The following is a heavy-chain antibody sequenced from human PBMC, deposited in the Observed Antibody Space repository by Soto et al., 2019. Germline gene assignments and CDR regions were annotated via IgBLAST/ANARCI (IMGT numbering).Heavy chain of an antibody. CDR2: ITPMFGTA. Sequence: QVQLVQSGAEVKKPGSSVKVSCKASGGTFSRNAISWVRQAPGQGLEWMGGITPMFGTANYAQKFQGRVTITADESKSTVYMELRRLRSEDTAVHYYAQTLGSAVAGPGRFDLWGRGTLVIVSS. CDR1: GGTFSRNA. D-gene: IGHD6-19*01. V-gene: IGHV1-69*12. J-gene: IGHJ2*01. CDR3: AQTLGSAVAGPGRFDL.